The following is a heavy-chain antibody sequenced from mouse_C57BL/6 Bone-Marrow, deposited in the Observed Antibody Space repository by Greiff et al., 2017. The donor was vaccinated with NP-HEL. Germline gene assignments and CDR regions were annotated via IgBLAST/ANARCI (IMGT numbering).Heavy chain of an antibody. D-gene: IGHD2-3*01. V-gene: IGHV1-69*01. CDR3: AIKVYDGPVYFDG. Sequence: QVQLKQSGAELVMPGASVKLSCKASGYTFTSYWMHWVKQRPGQGLEWIGEIDPSGSYTNYNQKFKGKSTLTVDKSSSTAYMQLSSLTSEDSAVYYCAIKVYDGPVYFDGWGKGTTLTVSS. CDR2: IDPSGSYT. CDR1: GYTFTSYW. J-gene: IGHJ2*01.